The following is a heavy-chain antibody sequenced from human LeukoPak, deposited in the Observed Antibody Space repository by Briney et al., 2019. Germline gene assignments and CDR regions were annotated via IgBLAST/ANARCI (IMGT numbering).Heavy chain of an antibody. J-gene: IGHJ5*02. CDR1: GFIFSSYW. V-gene: IGHV3-74*01. CDR2: IKSDGTDT. Sequence: GGSLRLSCAASGFIFSSYWMHWVRQAPGKGLVWVARIKSDGTDTDYADSVKGRFIISRDNAKNTLNLQMNSLRAEDTAVYYCARDLGQYYDTSDNWFDPWGQGTLVTVSS. CDR3: ARDLGQYYDTSDNWFDP. D-gene: IGHD3-22*01.